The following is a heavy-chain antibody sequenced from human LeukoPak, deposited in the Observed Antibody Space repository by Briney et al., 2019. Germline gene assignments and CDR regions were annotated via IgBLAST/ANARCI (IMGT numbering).Heavy chain of an antibody. Sequence: GGSLRLSCAASGFTFSGYTLHWLRQAPGKGLEYVSAIISHGGSTHYADSVKGRFTVSRDNSKNTLYLQMDSLRAEDMAVYYCARITMGATSANFYYYFLDAWGKRTTVTLSS. CDR3: ARITMGATSANFYYYFLDA. J-gene: IGHJ6*03. CDR2: IISHGGST. D-gene: IGHD3-3*01. CDR1: GFTFSGYT. V-gene: IGHV3-64*02.